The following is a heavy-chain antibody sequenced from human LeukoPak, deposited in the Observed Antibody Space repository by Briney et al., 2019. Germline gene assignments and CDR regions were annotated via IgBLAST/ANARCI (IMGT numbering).Heavy chain of an antibody. CDR1: GYSFTSYW. Sequence: GESLKISCKGSGYSFTSYWIGWVRQMPGKGLEWMGIIYPGDSDTRYSPSFQGQVTISADKSISTAYLQWSSLKASDTAMYYCARQKGGYYSKYYFDYSGQGTLVTVSS. V-gene: IGHV5-51*01. D-gene: IGHD3-22*01. CDR2: IYPGDSDT. J-gene: IGHJ4*02. CDR3: ARQKGGYYSKYYFDY.